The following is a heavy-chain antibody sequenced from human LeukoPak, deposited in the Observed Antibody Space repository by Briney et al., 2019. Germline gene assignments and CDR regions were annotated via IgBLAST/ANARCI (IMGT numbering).Heavy chain of an antibody. D-gene: IGHD3-10*02. J-gene: IGHJ6*02. CDR1: GFTFSAYA. CDR2: IGSDNKP. V-gene: IGHV3-23*05. CDR3: ARFLHYYVAMGV. Sequence: GGSLRLSCEASGFTFSAYAMTWVRQAPGKGLEWVSSIGSDNKPHYSESVKGRFAISRDNFKSMLFLQLNSLRAEYTALYYCARFLHYYVAMGVWGQGTTVTVSS.